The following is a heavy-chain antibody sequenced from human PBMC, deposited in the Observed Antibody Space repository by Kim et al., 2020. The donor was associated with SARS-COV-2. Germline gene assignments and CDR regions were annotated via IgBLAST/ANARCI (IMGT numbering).Heavy chain of an antibody. Sequence: SETLSLTCTVSGGSISSGDYYWSWIRQPPGKGLEWIGYIYYSGSTYYNPSLKSRVTISVDTSKNQFSLKLSSVTAADTAVYYCARSYLPRGYSGYDPAGFDYWGQGTLVTVSS. CDR1: GGSISSGDYY. CDR3: ARSYLPRGYSGYDPAGFDY. D-gene: IGHD5-12*01. CDR2: IYYSGST. J-gene: IGHJ4*02. V-gene: IGHV4-30-4*01.